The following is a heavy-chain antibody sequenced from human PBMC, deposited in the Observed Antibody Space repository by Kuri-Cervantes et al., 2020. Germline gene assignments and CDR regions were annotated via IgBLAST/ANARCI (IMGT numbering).Heavy chain of an antibody. CDR2: IYYSGST. V-gene: IGHV4-34*01. CDR1: GGSFSGYY. D-gene: IGHD3-10*01. Sequence: SQTLSLTCAVYGGSFSGYYWSWIRQPPGKGLEWIGSIYYSGSTYYNPSLRSRVTISVDTSKNQFSLKLSSVTAADTAVYYCATFAGGVDYWGQGTLVTVSS. CDR3: ATFAGGVDY. J-gene: IGHJ4*02.